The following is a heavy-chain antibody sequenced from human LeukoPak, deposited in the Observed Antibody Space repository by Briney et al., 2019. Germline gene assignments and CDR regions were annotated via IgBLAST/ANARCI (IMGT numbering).Heavy chain of an antibody. CDR1: EFTFSRYS. J-gene: IGHJ4*02. Sequence: PGGSLRLSCAVSEFTFSRYSMNWVRRAPGKGLQWVSSISSGSSYVYYSDSVKGRFTISRDNAKNSLFLQMNSLRAEDTAVYYCAKDHGRDYYGSGRYDYWGQGTLVTVSS. D-gene: IGHD3-10*01. V-gene: IGHV3-21*04. CDR3: AKDHGRDYYGSGRYDY. CDR2: ISSGSSYV.